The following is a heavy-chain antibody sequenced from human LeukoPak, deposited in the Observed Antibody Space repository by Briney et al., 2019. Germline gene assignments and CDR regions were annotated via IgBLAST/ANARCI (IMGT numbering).Heavy chain of an antibody. D-gene: IGHD3-10*01. CDR3: ARDPSEHYYGSGSYVYFDY. Sequence: GASVKVSCKASGYTFTSYHMHWVRQAPGQGLEWMGIINPSGGSTSYAQKFQGRVTMTRDTSTSTVYMELSSLRSEDTAVYYCARDPSEHYYGSGSYVYFDYWGQGTLVTVSS. CDR2: INPSGGST. CDR1: GYTFTSYH. V-gene: IGHV1-46*01. J-gene: IGHJ4*02.